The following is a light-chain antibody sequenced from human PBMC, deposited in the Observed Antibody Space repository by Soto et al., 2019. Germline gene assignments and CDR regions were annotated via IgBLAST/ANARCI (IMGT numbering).Light chain of an antibody. Sequence: ETVLTQSPATLSLSPGERATLSCRASQSVSIYLAWYQQKPGQAPRLLIHDASNRATGIPARFSGSGSGTDFTLTISILEPEDFAVYYCQQRNSWPYTFGQVNKLYIK. CDR1: QSVSIY. CDR3: QQRNSWPYT. J-gene: IGKJ2*01. CDR2: DAS. V-gene: IGKV3-11*01.